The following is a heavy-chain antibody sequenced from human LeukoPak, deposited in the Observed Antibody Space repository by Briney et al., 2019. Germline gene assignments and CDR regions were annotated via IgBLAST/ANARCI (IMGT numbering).Heavy chain of an antibody. V-gene: IGHV4-34*01. D-gene: IGHD3-10*01. CDR1: GGSFSGYY. Sequence: PSETLSLTCAVYGGSFSGYYWGWIRQPPGKGLEWIGEINHSGSTNYNPSLKSRVTISVDTSKNQFSLKLSSVTAADTAVYYCARGRRGFGQTWFDPWGQGTLVTVSS. J-gene: IGHJ5*02. CDR3: ARGRRGFGQTWFDP. CDR2: INHSGST.